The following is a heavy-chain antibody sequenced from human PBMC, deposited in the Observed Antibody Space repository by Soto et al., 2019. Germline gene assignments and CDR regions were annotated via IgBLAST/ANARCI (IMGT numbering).Heavy chain of an antibody. V-gene: IGHV3-33*01. CDR3: ARFPGYSSRRVPGIDAFDI. D-gene: IGHD6-13*01. J-gene: IGHJ3*02. Sequence: GGSLRLSCAASGFTFSSYGMHWVRQAPGKGLEWVAVIWYDGSNKYYADSVKGRFTISRDNSKNTLYLQMNSLRAEDTAVYYCARFPGYSSRRVPGIDAFDIWGQGTMVTVSS. CDR1: GFTFSSYG. CDR2: IWYDGSNK.